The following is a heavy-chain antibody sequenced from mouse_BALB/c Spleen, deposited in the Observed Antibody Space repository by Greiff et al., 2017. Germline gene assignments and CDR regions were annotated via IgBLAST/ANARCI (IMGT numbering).Heavy chain of an antibody. CDR1: GYSITSDYA. CDR2: ISYSGST. J-gene: IGHJ4*01. Sequence: EVKLVESGPGLVKPSQSLSLTCTVTGYSITSDYAWNWIRQFPGNKLEWMGYISYSGSTSYNPSLKSRISITRDTSKNQFFLQLNSVTTEDTATYYCARGDGKGGYAMDYWGEGTSVTVSS. CDR3: ARGDGKGGYAMDY. V-gene: IGHV3-2*02. D-gene: IGHD2-1*01.